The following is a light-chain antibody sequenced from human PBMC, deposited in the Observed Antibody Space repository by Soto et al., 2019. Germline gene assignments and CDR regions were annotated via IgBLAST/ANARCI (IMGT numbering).Light chain of an antibody. CDR3: QKYGSSPLIS. V-gene: IGKV3-20*01. CDR1: QNVLSN. CDR2: GES. J-gene: IGKJ5*01. Sequence: EIVMTQSPATLSVSPGERATLSCRASQNVLSNLAWYQQKPGQAPRLLIFGESKRATGIPDRFSGSGCGRDFTLTISGLEPEDFAVYYCQKYGSSPLISFGQGTRLEI.